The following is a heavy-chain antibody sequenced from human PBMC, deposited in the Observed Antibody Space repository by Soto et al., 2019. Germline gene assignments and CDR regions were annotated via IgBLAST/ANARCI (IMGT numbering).Heavy chain of an antibody. V-gene: IGHV1-69*02. CDR2: IIPILGIA. CDR1: GGTFSSYT. D-gene: IGHD1-1*01. Sequence: ASVKVSCKASGGTFSSYTISWVRQAPGQGLEWMGRIIPILGIANYAQKFQGRVTITADKSTSTAYMELSSLRSEDTAVYYCARVRYNWNDVDSLASGDYYYYYMDVWGKGTTVTVSS. J-gene: IGHJ6*03. CDR3: ARVRYNWNDVDSLASGDYYYYYMDV.